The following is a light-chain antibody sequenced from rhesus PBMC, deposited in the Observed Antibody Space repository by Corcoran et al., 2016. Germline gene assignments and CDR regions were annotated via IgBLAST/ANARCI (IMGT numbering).Light chain of an antibody. CDR2: DAS. CDR1: QGISSY. CDR3: PQRNTFPFT. V-gene: IGKV1-38*01. J-gene: IGKJ3*01. Sequence: DIQLTQSPSSLSASVGDRVTITCRASQGISSYLAWYQQKSGKAPKLLNFDASSLQSGVPSRFRGSGSGIEFTLTISRLQPEDFATYYCPQRNTFPFTFGPGTKLDIK.